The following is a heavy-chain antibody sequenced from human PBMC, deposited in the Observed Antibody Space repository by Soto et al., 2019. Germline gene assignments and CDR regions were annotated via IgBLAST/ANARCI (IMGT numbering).Heavy chain of an antibody. J-gene: IGHJ5*02. D-gene: IGHD4-17*01. CDR2: ISTYNGNT. CDR3: ARDGYGDYGS. V-gene: IGHV1-18*01. Sequence: QVQLVQSGAEVKKPGTSVKVSCKASGYTFTSNGISWVRQAPGQGLEWMGWISTYNGNTNYAQKVXGXVXMXXDTSTSIAYMELRDLRSDDTAVSYGARDGYGDYGSWGQGSLVTVSS. CDR1: GYTFTSNG.